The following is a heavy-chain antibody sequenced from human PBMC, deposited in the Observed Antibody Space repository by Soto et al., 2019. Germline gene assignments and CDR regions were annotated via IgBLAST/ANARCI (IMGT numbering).Heavy chain of an antibody. CDR2: ISAYDGST. J-gene: IGHJ5*02. Sequence: ASVKVSCKASGYTFTSYGFSWVRQAPGQGLEWMGWISAYDGSTNYVQKFQGRVTMTTDTSTSTAYVELKSLRSDDTAVYYCARHNSQWPNWFDPWGQGTLVTVSS. CDR3: ARHNSQWPNWFDP. V-gene: IGHV1-18*01. D-gene: IGHD1-1*01. CDR1: GYTFTSYG.